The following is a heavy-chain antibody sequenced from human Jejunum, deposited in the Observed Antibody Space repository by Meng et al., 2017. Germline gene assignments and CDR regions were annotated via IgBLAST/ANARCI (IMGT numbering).Heavy chain of an antibody. V-gene: IGHV4-39*07. CDR1: GGSITTTSRGYF. CDR2: ISSGGNT. Sequence: QLQLQESGPGLVKPSETLSLTCTVSGGSITTTSRGYFWGWIRQPSGKGLEWIGTISSGGNTYYNPSLQSRVTISRDTSKNQFSLQLTSLTAADTAVYYCVRGEFAMLARFDFWGQGILVTVSS. CDR3: VRGEFAMLARFDF. D-gene: IGHD2-2*01. J-gene: IGHJ4*02.